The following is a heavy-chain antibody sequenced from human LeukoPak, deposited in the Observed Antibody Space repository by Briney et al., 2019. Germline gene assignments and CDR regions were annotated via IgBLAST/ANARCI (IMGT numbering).Heavy chain of an antibody. V-gene: IGHV4-59*08. Sequence: SETLSLTCTISGGSISNYYWSWIRQTPGKGLEWIGYIYYSGSTNYNPSLKSRVTISVDTSKNQFSLKLSSVTAADTAVYYCARRGGRAYYFDYWGQGTLVTVSS. CDR1: GGSISNYY. CDR2: IYYSGST. J-gene: IGHJ4*02. CDR3: ARRGGRAYYFDY.